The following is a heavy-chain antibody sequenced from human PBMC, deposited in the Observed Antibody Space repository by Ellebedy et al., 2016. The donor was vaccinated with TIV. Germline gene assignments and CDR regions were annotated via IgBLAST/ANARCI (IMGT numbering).Heavy chain of an antibody. J-gene: IGHJ4*02. CDR3: AAYCSGNNCRFRNDGVDY. CDR1: GDSTRRYY. D-gene: IGHD2-15*01. V-gene: IGHV4-59*01. Sequence: SETLSLXXTVSGDSTRRYYWNWIRQPPGKGLEWIANIYHTGNTNYNPSLKSRGTISVDTSKKQFSLDLTSVTAADTAVYYCAAYCSGNNCRFRNDGVDYWGQGTLVTVSS. CDR2: IYHTGNT.